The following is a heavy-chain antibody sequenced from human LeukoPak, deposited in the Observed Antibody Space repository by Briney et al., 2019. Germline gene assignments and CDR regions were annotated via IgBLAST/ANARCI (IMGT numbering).Heavy chain of an antibody. J-gene: IGHJ4*02. V-gene: IGHV4-39*07. CDR2: IHFSGTA. CDR1: GFTFSDYN. D-gene: IGHD3-22*01. CDR3: ARGPGGSGYSGLDC. Sequence: PGGSLRLSCAASGFTFSDYNMYWVRQPPGKGLQWIGSIHFSGTAYYNPSLKSRVTLSVDTSKNQFSLKLNSVTVADTAVYYCARGPGGSGYSGLDCWGQGTLVTVSS.